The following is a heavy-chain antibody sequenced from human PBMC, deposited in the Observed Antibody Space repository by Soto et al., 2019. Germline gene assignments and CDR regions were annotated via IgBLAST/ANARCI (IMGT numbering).Heavy chain of an antibody. CDR3: ARVSTYYFDSSGSYTSDY. CDR2: VFFSGST. CDR1: GASVGSGSFY. D-gene: IGHD3-22*01. Sequence: SETLSLTCTVSGASVGSGSFYWSWIRQPPGKGLEWIGYVFFSGSTNYNPSLKSRVTISIDTSKDQFSLKLISVTAADTAVYYCARVSTYYFDSSGSYTSDYWGQGTLVTISS. J-gene: IGHJ4*02. V-gene: IGHV4-61*01.